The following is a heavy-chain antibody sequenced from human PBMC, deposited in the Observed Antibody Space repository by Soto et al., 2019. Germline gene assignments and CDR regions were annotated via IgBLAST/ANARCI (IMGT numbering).Heavy chain of an antibody. V-gene: IGHV1-18*01. Sequence: QGQLVQSGPEVKKPGASVKVSCKASGYTFSRNGISWVRQAPGQGLEWMGWVSGYNGDTKYAQKVQGRVTMTIDTSTYTAYMELRSLTSDDTAKYYCAKNGQPPYYYYGMDVWGQGTTVTVSS. CDR1: GYTFSRNG. CDR2: VSGYNGDT. CDR3: AKNGQPPYYYYGMDV. D-gene: IGHD2-8*01. J-gene: IGHJ6*02.